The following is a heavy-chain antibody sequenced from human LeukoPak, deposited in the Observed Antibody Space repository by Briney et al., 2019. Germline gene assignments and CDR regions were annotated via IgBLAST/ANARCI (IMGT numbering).Heavy chain of an antibody. CDR3: ARDLDTAMDPGVDY. D-gene: IGHD5-18*01. Sequence: GGSLRLSCAASGFTFSSYGMHWVRQAPGKGLEWVAVIWYDGSNKYYADSVKGRFTISRDNSKNTLYLQMNSLRAEDPAVYYCARDLDTAMDPGVDYWGQGTLVTVSS. CDR1: GFTFSSYG. CDR2: IWYDGSNK. J-gene: IGHJ4*02. V-gene: IGHV3-33*01.